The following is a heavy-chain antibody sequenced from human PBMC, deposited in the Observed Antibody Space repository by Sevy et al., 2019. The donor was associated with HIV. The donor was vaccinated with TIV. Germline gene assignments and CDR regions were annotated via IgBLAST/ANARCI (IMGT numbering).Heavy chain of an antibody. D-gene: IGHD2-21*01. CDR1: GFTFSSYA. Sequence: GGSLRLSCAASGFTFSSYAMHWVRQAPGKGLEWVAVISYDGSNKYYADSVKGRFTISRDNSKNTLYLQMNSLRAEDTAVYYCAKDLDIVVDTWGQGTLVTVSS. J-gene: IGHJ4*02. V-gene: IGHV3-30-3*01. CDR2: ISYDGSNK. CDR3: AKDLDIVVDT.